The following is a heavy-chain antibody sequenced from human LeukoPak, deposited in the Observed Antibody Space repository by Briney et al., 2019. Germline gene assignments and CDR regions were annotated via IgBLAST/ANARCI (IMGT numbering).Heavy chain of an antibody. CDR2: ISSSGSTI. Sequence: GGSLRLSCEASGFTFSSYWMHWVRQAPGKGLEWVSYISSSGSTIYYADSVKGRFTISRDNAKNSLYLQMNSLRAEDTAVYYCASYSSGYCSSTSCREPDYWGQGTLVTVSS. D-gene: IGHD2-2*01. J-gene: IGHJ4*02. CDR1: GFTFSSYW. V-gene: IGHV3-48*03. CDR3: ASYSSGYCSSTSCREPDY.